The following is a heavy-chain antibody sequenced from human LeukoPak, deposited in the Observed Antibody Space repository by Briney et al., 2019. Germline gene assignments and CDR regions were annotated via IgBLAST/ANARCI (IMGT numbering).Heavy chain of an antibody. CDR1: GFTFDNYR. CDR2: VNADGGNT. Sequence: GGSLRLSCAASGFTFDNYRMSWVRPAPGKGLEWVSTVNADGGNTYYEDSVKGRFTISRDNSKSTLILQMNSLRVEDTALYYCTKRVKYGGTWDHFADWGQGTLVTVSS. V-gene: IGHV3-23*01. J-gene: IGHJ4*02. CDR3: TKRVKYGGTWDHFAD. D-gene: IGHD1-26*01.